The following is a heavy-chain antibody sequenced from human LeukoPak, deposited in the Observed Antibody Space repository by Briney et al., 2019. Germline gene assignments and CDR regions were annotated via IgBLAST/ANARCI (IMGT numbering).Heavy chain of an antibody. CDR1: GFTFSSYG. J-gene: IGHJ3*02. V-gene: IGHV3-33*01. Sequence: PGRSLRLSCAASGFTFSSYGMHWVRQAPGKGLEWVAVIWYDGSNKYYADSVKGRFTISRDNSKNTLYLQMNSLRAEDTAVYYCARDSGVGAFDIWGQGTMVTVSS. CDR3: ARDSGVGAFDI. D-gene: IGHD3-10*01. CDR2: IWYDGSNK.